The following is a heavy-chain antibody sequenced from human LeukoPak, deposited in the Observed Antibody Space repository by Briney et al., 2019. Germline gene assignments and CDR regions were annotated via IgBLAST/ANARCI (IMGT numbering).Heavy chain of an antibody. CDR2: ISAYNGNT. V-gene: IGHV1-18*01. D-gene: IGHD2-2*01. CDR1: GYTFTSYG. Sequence: GASVKVSCKASGYTFTSYGISWVRQAPGQGLEWMGWISAYNGNTNYAQKLQGRVTMTTDTSTSTAYMELRSLRSDDTAVYYCARRVVVPAAIGAYYYGMDVWGQGTTVTVSS. CDR3: ARRVVVPAAIGAYYYGMDV. J-gene: IGHJ6*02.